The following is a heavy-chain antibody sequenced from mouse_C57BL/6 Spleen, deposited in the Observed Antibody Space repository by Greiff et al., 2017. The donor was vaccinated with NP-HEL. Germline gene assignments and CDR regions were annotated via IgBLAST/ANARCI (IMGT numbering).Heavy chain of an antibody. V-gene: IGHV3-6*01. J-gene: IGHJ2*01. D-gene: IGHD1-1*01. CDR1: GYSITSGYY. Sequence: EVQLVESGPGLVKPSQSLSLTCSVTGYSITSGYYWNWIRQFPGNKLEWMGYISYDGSNNYNPSLKNRISITRDTSKNQFFLKLNSVTTEDTATYYCAREDYGSHFDYWGQGTTLTVSS. CDR3: AREDYGSHFDY. CDR2: ISYDGSN.